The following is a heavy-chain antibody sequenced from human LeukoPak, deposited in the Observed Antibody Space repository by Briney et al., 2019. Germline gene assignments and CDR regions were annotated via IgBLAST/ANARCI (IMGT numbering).Heavy chain of an antibody. CDR2: IIPIFGTA. J-gene: IGHJ4*02. V-gene: IGHV1-69*01. CDR1: GYTFSSYA. D-gene: IGHD3-10*01. CDR3: ARITGSGSYYYFDY. Sequence: SVKVSCKASGYTFSSYAISWVRQAPGQGLEWMGGIIPIFGTANYAQKFQGRVTITADESTSTAYMELSSLRSEDTAVYYCARITGSGSYYYFDYWGQGTLVTVSS.